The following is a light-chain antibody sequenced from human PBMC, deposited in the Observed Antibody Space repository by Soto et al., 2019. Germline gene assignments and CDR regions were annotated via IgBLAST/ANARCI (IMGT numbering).Light chain of an antibody. V-gene: IGKV1-33*01. CDR3: QQYDNLPLT. CDR1: EDISNY. J-gene: IGKJ4*01. Sequence: DIQMTQSPSSLSASVGDRVTITCQASEDISNYLNWCQQKAGKGPKLLIYDASSMETGVPSRFSGSGSGTDFTFTISILQPEDIATYYCQQYDNLPLTFGGGTKVDIK. CDR2: DAS.